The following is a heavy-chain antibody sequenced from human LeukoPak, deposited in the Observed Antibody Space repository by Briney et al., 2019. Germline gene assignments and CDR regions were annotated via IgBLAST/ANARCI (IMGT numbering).Heavy chain of an antibody. CDR3: AKLGIAAAAGTYDSDY. V-gene: IGHV3-30*18. CDR2: ISYDGSNK. D-gene: IGHD6-13*01. Sequence: GGSLRLSCEASGFIFTTYTIHWVRQAPGKGLEWVAVISYDGSNKYYADSVKGRFTISRDNSKNTLYLQMNSLRAEDTAVYYCAKLGIAAAAGTYDSDYWGQGTLVTVSS. J-gene: IGHJ4*02. CDR1: GFIFTTYT.